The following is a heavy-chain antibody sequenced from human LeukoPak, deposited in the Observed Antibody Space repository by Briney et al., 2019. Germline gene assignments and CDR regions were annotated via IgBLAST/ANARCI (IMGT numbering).Heavy chain of an antibody. J-gene: IGHJ4*02. V-gene: IGHV1-46*01. Sequence: GASVKVSCKASGYTFTSYYMHWVRQAPGQGLEWMGIINPSGGSTSYAQKFQGRVTITRDTSTSTVYMELSSLRSEDTAVYYCARWPAGKYYDSTFDYWGQGTLVTVSS. D-gene: IGHD3-22*01. CDR1: GYTFTSYY. CDR2: INPSGGST. CDR3: ARWPAGKYYDSTFDY.